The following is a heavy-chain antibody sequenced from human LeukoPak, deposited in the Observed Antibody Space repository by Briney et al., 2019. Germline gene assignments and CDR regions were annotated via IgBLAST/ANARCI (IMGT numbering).Heavy chain of an antibody. Sequence: SETLSLTCTISSDSISNYYWSWIRQPPGKGLEWIGYIYYSGSTNYNPSLKSRVTISVDTSKNQFSLKLSSVTAADTAVYYCARGRYYDSSGYYSYYYYYGMDVWGQGTTVTVSS. CDR1: SDSISNYY. V-gene: IGHV4-59*01. CDR3: ARGRYYDSSGYYSYYYYYGMDV. CDR2: IYYSGST. D-gene: IGHD3-22*01. J-gene: IGHJ6*02.